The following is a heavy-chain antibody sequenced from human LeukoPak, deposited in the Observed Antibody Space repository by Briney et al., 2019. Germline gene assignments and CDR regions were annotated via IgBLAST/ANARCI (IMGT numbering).Heavy chain of an antibody. CDR3: VREDSYSSGWYGPDY. Sequence: GGSLRLSCAASGFTFRSYWMSWVRQAPGKGLEWVANINQGGTERYVDSVKGRFTISRDNAKNSLYLQMNSLRAEDTAVYYCVREDSYSSGWYGPDYWGQGTLVTASS. CDR1: GFTFRSYW. V-gene: IGHV3-7*05. D-gene: IGHD6-19*01. CDR2: INQGGTER. J-gene: IGHJ4*02.